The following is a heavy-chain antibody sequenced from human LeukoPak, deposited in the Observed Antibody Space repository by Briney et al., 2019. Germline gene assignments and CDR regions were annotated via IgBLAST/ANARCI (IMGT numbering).Heavy chain of an antibody. CDR2: INSDGSFT. Sequence: GGSLRLSCAPFGFTFSNYWMHWVRQAPGKGLVWVSRINSDGSFTNYADSVKGRFTISRDNAKNTLYLQMNSLRVEDTAMSYCARRVWGAPLVDYWGQGTLVTVSS. V-gene: IGHV3-74*01. CDR3: ARRVWGAPLVDY. CDR1: GFTFSNYW. J-gene: IGHJ4*02. D-gene: IGHD1-26*01.